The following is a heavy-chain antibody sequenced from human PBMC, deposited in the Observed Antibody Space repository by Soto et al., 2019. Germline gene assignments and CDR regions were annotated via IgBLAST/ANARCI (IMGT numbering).Heavy chain of an antibody. D-gene: IGHD6-13*01. J-gene: IGHJ6*02. V-gene: IGHV1-8*01. CDR3: ARRGYSSSWYYYYYYGMDV. CDR2: MNPNSGNT. Sequence: QVQLVQSVAEVKKPGASVKVSCKASGYTFTSYDINWVRQATGQGLEWMGWMNPNSGNTGYAQKFQGRVTMTRNTSISTANMELSSLRSEDTAVYYCARRGYSSSWYYYYYYGMDVWGQGTTVTVSS. CDR1: GYTFTSYD.